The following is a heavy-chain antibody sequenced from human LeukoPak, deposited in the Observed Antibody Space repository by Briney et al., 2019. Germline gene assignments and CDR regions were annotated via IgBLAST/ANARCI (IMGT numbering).Heavy chain of an antibody. V-gene: IGHV3-33*06. D-gene: IGHD5-24*01. CDR1: GLTFSSYG. Sequence: GGSLRLSXAASGLTFSSYGMHWVRQAPGKGLEWVALIWYDGSNKYYADSVKGRFTISRDNSKNTLYLQMNSLRAEDTAVYYCAKGSREGYNLDYWGQGTLVTVSS. CDR2: IWYDGSNK. CDR3: AKGSREGYNLDY. J-gene: IGHJ4*02.